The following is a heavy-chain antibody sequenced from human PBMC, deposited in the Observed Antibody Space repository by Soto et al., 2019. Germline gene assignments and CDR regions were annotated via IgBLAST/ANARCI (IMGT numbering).Heavy chain of an antibody. Sequence: ASVKVSCKASGGTFSSYAISRVRQAPGQGLEWMGGIIPIFGTANYAQKFQGRVTITADESTSTAYMELSSLRSEDTAVYYCASSIAAAGTYYFDYWGQGTLVTVSS. CDR2: IIPIFGTA. CDR1: GGTFSSYA. V-gene: IGHV1-69*13. D-gene: IGHD6-13*01. CDR3: ASSIAAAGTYYFDY. J-gene: IGHJ4*02.